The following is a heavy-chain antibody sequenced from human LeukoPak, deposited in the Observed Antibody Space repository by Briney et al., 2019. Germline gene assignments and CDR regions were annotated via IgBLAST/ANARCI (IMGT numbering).Heavy chain of an antibody. D-gene: IGHD2-21*02. Sequence: GGSLRLSCAASGFTFSSYAMSWVRQAPGKGLEWVSAISGSGGSTYYADSVKGRFTISRDNSKNTLYLQMTSLRAEDTALYYCAKGRGVTTKLFDYWGQGTLVTVSS. CDR3: AKGRGVTTKLFDY. V-gene: IGHV3-23*01. CDR2: ISGSGGST. CDR1: GFTFSSYA. J-gene: IGHJ4*02.